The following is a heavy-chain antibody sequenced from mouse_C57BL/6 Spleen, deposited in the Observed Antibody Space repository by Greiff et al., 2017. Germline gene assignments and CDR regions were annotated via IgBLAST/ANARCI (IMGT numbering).Heavy chain of an antibody. CDR2: ISYDGSN. CDR3: ARDIGPFDY. Sequence: EESGPGLVKPSQSLSLTCSVTGYSITSGYYWNWIRQFPGNKLEWMGYISYDGSNNYNPSLKNRISITRDTSKNQFFLKLNSVTTEDTATYYCARDIGPFDYWGQGTTLTVSS. CDR1: GYSITSGYY. V-gene: IGHV3-6*01. J-gene: IGHJ2*01.